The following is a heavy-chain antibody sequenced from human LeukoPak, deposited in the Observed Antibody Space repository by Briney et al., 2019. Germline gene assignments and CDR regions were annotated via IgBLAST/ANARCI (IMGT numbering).Heavy chain of an antibody. CDR2: INHSGST. V-gene: IGHV4-34*01. Sequence: PSETLTLTCAVSGVSFSGYYWTWVRQSPGKGLEWIGEINHSGSTNYYPSLKRRVTIAVDQSKNQFSLKLSSVTGADAAMYYCARVPQEGYSRSSGVFDIWGEGTMVTVSS. CDR3: ARVPQEGYSRSSGVFDI. CDR1: GVSFSGYY. D-gene: IGHD6-6*01. J-gene: IGHJ3*02.